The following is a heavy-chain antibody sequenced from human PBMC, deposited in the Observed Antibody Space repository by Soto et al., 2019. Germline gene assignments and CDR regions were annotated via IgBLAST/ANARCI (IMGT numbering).Heavy chain of an antibody. D-gene: IGHD4-17*01. CDR3: ARDHASAGDNRFDV. V-gene: IGHV1-2*02. CDR2: VNPKSGRT. Sequence: QVQLVESGSEVKKPGASVKVSCKASGYIFSDYYIHWVRQAPGQGLEWMGWVNPKSGRTNFAHKFHGRVTMTVDPSTTTAYMELARLTSADMAIYFCARDHASAGDNRFDVWGQGTLVTVSS. J-gene: IGHJ5*02. CDR1: GYIFSDYY.